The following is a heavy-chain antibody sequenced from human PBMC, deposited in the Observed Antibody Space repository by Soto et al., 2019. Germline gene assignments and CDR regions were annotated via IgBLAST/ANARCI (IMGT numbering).Heavy chain of an antibody. CDR1: GFTFTIYE. CDR3: ARGPYDSSGPGDY. Sequence: PGGSLRLSCAASGFTFTIYEMNWVRQAPGKGLEWVSYISSSAGTKYYADSVKGRFTISRDNAKNSLYLQMSSLRADDTAPYYCARGPYDSSGPGDYWGQGTLVTVSS. V-gene: IGHV3-48*03. D-gene: IGHD3-22*01. J-gene: IGHJ4*02. CDR2: ISSSAGTK.